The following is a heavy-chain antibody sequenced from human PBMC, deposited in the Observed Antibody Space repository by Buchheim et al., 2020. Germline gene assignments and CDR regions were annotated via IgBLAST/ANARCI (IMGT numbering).Heavy chain of an antibody. CDR2: ISYDGSNK. D-gene: IGHD1-26*01. V-gene: IGHV3-30*18. J-gene: IGHJ6*02. CDR1: GFTFSSYG. CDR3: AKAVSSGSYYRPYYYYGMDV. Sequence: QVQLVESGGGVVQPGRSLRLSCAASGFTFSSYGMHWVRQAPGKGLEWVAVISYDGSNKYYADSVKGRFTISRDNSKNTLYLQMNSLRAEDTAVYYCAKAVSSGSYYRPYYYYGMDVWGQGTT.